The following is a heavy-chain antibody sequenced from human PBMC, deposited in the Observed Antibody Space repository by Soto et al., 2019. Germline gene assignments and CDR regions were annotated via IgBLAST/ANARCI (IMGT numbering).Heavy chain of an antibody. CDR2: VHYSGNS. V-gene: IGHV4-61*01. J-gene: IGHJ4*02. D-gene: IGHD6-19*01. CDR1: GASVSRGSDF. CDR3: ARERSEGFSSGWYADS. Sequence: PSETLSLTCTVSGASVSRGSDFWSWIRQPPGKGLEWIGYVHYSGNSNQNPSLKGRVTLSVDSSKNQFSPTVNSVTAADTAVYFCARERSEGFSSGWYADSWGQGTLVTVSS.